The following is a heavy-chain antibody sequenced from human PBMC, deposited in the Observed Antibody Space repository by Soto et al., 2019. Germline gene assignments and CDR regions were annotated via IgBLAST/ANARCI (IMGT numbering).Heavy chain of an antibody. CDR2: IGESSDYT. J-gene: IGHJ4*02. Sequence: EVQLLESGGGLVQPGGSLRLSCAASGFTFSSYSMSWVRQAPGKGLEWVASIGESSDYTSSADSVKGRFTISRDNSKNTLFLQMNSLRAEDTAVCYCAKRVTMLAGGMVLPRYFDYWGQGSLVTVSS. D-gene: IGHD3-16*01. CDR3: AKRVTMLAGGMVLPRYFDY. V-gene: IGHV3-23*01. CDR1: GFTFSSYS.